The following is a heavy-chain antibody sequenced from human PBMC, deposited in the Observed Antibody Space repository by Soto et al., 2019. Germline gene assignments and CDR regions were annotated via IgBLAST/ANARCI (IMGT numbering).Heavy chain of an antibody. D-gene: IGHD6-13*01. J-gene: IGHJ5*02. Sequence: EVQLVESGGGLVKPGGSLRLSCAASGFTFSSYSMNWVRQAPGKGLEWVSSISSSSSYIYYADSVKGRFTISRDNAKNSLYLQMNSLRAVDTAVYYCATIAAAGGWFDPWGQGTLVTVSS. CDR3: ATIAAAGGWFDP. V-gene: IGHV3-21*01. CDR2: ISSSSSYI. CDR1: GFTFSSYS.